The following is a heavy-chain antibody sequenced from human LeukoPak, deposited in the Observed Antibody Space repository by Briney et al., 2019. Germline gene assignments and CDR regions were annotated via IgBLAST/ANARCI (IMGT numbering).Heavy chain of an antibody. CDR3: ARDVPPDY. J-gene: IGHJ4*02. CDR2: VHSSGNT. V-gene: IGHV4-4*07. CDR1: GGSISPYY. Sequence: SDTLSLTCSVSGGSISPYYWSWIRQPAGEGLEWIGRVHSSGNTIYNPSLRGRASMSVDTSKNQFSLKLTSVTAADTAVYYCARDVPPDYWGQGTLVTVSS.